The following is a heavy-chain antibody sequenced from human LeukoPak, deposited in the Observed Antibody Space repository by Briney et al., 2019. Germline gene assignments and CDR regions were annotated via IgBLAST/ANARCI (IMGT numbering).Heavy chain of an antibody. Sequence: ASVKVSCKASGGTFSSYTISWVRQAPGQGLEWMGRIIPILGIANYAQKFQGRVTITADKSTSTAYMELSSLRSEDTAVYYCAREATMVRGVLNWFDPWGQGTLVTVSS. V-gene: IGHV1-69*04. CDR2: IIPILGIA. J-gene: IGHJ5*02. CDR3: AREATMVRGVLNWFDP. CDR1: GGTFSSYT. D-gene: IGHD3-10*01.